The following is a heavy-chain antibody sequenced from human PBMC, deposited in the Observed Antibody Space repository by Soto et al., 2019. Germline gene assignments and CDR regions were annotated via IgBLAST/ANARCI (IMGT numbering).Heavy chain of an antibody. CDR2: ISSSSSTI. Sequence: PGGSLRLSCAASGFTFSSYSMNWARQAPGKGLEWVSYISSSSSTIYYADSVKGRFTISRDNAKNSLYLQMNSLRDEDTAVYYCARDPHYDFWSGYYPYYFDYWGQGTLVTVSS. CDR1: GFTFSSYS. V-gene: IGHV3-48*02. D-gene: IGHD3-3*01. J-gene: IGHJ4*02. CDR3: ARDPHYDFWSGYYPYYFDY.